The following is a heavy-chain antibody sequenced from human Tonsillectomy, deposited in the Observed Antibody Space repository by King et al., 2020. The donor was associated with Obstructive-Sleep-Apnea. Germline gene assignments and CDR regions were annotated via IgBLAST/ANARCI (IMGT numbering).Heavy chain of an antibody. CDR3: AKGSLGVAADTYYYYGMDV. CDR1: GFTFDDYT. D-gene: IGHD2-15*01. V-gene: IGHV3-43*01. CDR2: ISWDVGST. J-gene: IGHJ6*02. Sequence: VQLVESGGVVVQPGGSLRLSCAASGFTFDDYTMHWVRQAPGKGLEWVSLISWDVGSTYYADSVKGRFTISRDNSKNSLYLQMNSLRTEDTALYYCAKGSLGVAADTYYYYGMDVWGQGTTVTVSS.